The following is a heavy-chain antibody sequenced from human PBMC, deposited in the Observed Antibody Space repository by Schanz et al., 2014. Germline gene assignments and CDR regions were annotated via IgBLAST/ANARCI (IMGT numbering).Heavy chain of an antibody. CDR1: GFTVSAYS. Sequence: EVQVVESGGGLVRPGGSLRLSCSGFTVSAYSANWVRQAPGKGLEWVSSISSSGGHIYYADSVKGRFTISRDNSKNTLYLQINSLRTEDTAVFYCAKGLGTRSNNFDYWGQGTLVTVSS. CDR3: AKGLGTRSNNFDY. J-gene: IGHJ4*02. V-gene: IGHV3-21*02. D-gene: IGHD6-13*01. CDR2: ISSSGGHI.